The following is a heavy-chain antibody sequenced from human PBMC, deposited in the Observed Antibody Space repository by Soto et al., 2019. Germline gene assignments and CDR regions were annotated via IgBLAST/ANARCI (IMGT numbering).Heavy chain of an antibody. Sequence: QITLKESGSTLVKPTQTLTLTCTFSGFSLSTSGVGVGWIRQPPGKALEWLALIYWDDDKRYSPSLKSRLTITKDTSKNQVVLTMTNMDPVDTATYYCAHRGGYSYGYGGWFDPWGQGTLVTVSS. J-gene: IGHJ5*02. V-gene: IGHV2-5*02. D-gene: IGHD5-18*01. CDR1: GFSLSTSGVG. CDR2: IYWDDDK. CDR3: AHRGGYSYGYGGWFDP.